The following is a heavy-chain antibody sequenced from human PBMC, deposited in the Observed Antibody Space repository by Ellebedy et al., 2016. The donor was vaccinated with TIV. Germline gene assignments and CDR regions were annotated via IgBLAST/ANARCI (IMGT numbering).Heavy chain of an antibody. D-gene: IGHD5-24*01. CDR2: MNPNSGNT. J-gene: IGHJ6*02. CDR3: AREEETQRGMDV. Sequence: ASVKVSXXASGYTFTSYDINWVRQATGQGLEWMGWMNPNSGNTGYAQKFQGRVTMTRNTSISTAYMELSSLRSEDTAVYYCAREEETQRGMDVWGQGTTVTVSS. V-gene: IGHV1-8*01. CDR1: GYTFTSYD.